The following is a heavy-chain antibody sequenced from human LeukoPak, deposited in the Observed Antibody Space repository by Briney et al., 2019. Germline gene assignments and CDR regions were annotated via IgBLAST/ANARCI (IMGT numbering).Heavy chain of an antibody. CDR1: GYTFTSYD. Sequence: ASVKVSCKASGYTFTSYDINWVRQATGQGLEWMGWMNPNSGNTGYAQKFQGRVTMTRNISISTAYMELSSLRSEDTAVYYCARGRGVLLWFGESFDYWGQGTLVTVSS. CDR2: MNPNSGNT. V-gene: IGHV1-8*01. CDR3: ARGRGVLLWFGESFDY. J-gene: IGHJ4*02. D-gene: IGHD3-10*01.